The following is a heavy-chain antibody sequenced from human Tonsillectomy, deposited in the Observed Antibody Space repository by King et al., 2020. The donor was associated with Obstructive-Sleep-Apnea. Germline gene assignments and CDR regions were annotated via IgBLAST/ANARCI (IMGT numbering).Heavy chain of an antibody. CDR1: GFTFGDYA. D-gene: IGHD3-22*01. V-gene: IGHV3-49*03. CDR3: TRDLGYYDTSGYLGFY. J-gene: IGHJ4*02. CDR2: IRRKGYVGTT. Sequence: VQLVESGGGLVQPGRSLRLSCTASGFTFGDYAMSWFRQAPGKGLEWVGFIRRKGYVGTTEYAESVKGRFTIARDDSKSIAYLQMTSLKTEDTAVYYCTRDLGYYDTSGYLGFYWGQGTLVTVSS.